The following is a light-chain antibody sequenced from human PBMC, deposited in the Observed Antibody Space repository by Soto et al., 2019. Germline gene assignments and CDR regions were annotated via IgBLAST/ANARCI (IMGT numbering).Light chain of an antibody. Sequence: QSALTQPPSASASAGQSFTISCTGTSGDVGGYNFVSWYQQHPGKAPKLMIFDVNKRPSGVPDRFSGSKSGNTASLTVSGLQPEDEADYYCSSFAGSNNLVFGGGTQLTVL. CDR3: SSFAGSNNLV. CDR2: DVN. V-gene: IGLV2-8*01. CDR1: SGDVGGYNF. J-gene: IGLJ3*02.